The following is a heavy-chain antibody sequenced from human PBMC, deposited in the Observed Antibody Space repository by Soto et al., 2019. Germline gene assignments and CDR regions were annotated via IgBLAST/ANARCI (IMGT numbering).Heavy chain of an antibody. J-gene: IGHJ4*02. CDR2: ISAYNGNT. CDR1: GYMFISYG. D-gene: IGHD3-10*01. CDR3: VRDLDGSGSYYTDY. V-gene: IGHV1-18*01. Sequence: ASVKVSCKASGYMFISYGINWVRQVPGQGLEWMGWISAYNGNTKYAQNLQGRVTMTTDTSTSTAYMEMRSLRSDDTAVYYCVRDLDGSGSYYTDYWGPGTLVTVSS.